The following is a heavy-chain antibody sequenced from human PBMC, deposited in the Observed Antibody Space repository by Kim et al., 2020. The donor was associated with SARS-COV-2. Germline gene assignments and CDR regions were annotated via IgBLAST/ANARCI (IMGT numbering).Heavy chain of an antibody. D-gene: IGHD1-26*01. CDR1: GFTFSSYA. CDR3: AKDFWAVEATGSFDY. J-gene: IGHJ4*02. Sequence: GGSLRLSCAASGFTFSSYAMSWVRQAPGKGLEWVSAISGSGGSTYYADSVKGRFTISRDNSKNTLYLQMNSLRAEDTAVYYCAKDFWAVEATGSFDYWGQGTLVTVSS. V-gene: IGHV3-23*01. CDR2: ISGSGGST.